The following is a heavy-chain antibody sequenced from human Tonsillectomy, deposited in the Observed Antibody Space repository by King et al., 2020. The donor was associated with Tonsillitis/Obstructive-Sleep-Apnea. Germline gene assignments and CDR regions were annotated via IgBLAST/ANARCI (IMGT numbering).Heavy chain of an antibody. V-gene: IGHV5-51*01. Sequence: VQLVQSGAEVKKPGESLKISCKGSGYSFTSYWIGWVRQMPGKGLEWMGIIYPGDSDTRYSPSFQGQVTISADKSISTAYLQWSSLKASDTAMYYCARQVGIAAAGSLYYYYMDVGGKGTTVTVSS. D-gene: IGHD6-13*01. CDR3: ARQVGIAAAGSLYYYYMDV. CDR1: GYSFTSYW. CDR2: IYPGDSDT. J-gene: IGHJ6*03.